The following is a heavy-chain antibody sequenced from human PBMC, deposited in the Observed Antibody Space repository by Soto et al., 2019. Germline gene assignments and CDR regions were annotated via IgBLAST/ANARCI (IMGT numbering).Heavy chain of an antibody. D-gene: IGHD1-26*01. V-gene: IGHV3-30*03. CDR1: GFTFNTYG. J-gene: IGHJ2*01. Sequence: QVQLLESGGGVVQPGRSLGLSCAASGFTFNTYGMHWVRQAPGKGLEWVAAISYDGINKYYVDSVKGRFIISRDNSKNSRDVQMNNLRAVDRALYYCARSPQPTRGIHWYFDHGGRGILVTVSS. CDR2: ISYDGINK. CDR3: ARSPQPTRGIHWYFDH.